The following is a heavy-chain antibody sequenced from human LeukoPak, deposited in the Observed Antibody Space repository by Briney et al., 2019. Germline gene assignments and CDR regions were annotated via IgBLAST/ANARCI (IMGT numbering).Heavy chain of an antibody. J-gene: IGHJ5*02. D-gene: IGHD5-12*01. Sequence: SVNVSCKASGGTFSSYAISWVRQAPGQGLDWMGRIIPILGIANYAQKFQGRVTITADKSTSTAYMELSSLRSEDTAVYYCARGSVDIVATYWFDPWGQGTLVTVSS. V-gene: IGHV1-69*04. CDR1: GGTFSSYA. CDR2: IIPILGIA. CDR3: ARGSVDIVATYWFDP.